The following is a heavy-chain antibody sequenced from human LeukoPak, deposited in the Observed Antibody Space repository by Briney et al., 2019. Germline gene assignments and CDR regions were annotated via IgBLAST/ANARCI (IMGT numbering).Heavy chain of an antibody. CDR2: ISSSGSTI. CDR1: GFTFSDYY. J-gene: IGHJ3*02. V-gene: IGHV3-11*04. Sequence: GGSLRLSCAASGFTFSDYYMGWMRQAPGKGLEWVSYISSSGSTIYYADSVKGRFTISRDNAKNSLYLQMNSLRAEDTAVYYCARDCRGRFRDHAFDIWGQGTMVTVSS. D-gene: IGHD2-15*01. CDR3: ARDCRGRFRDHAFDI.